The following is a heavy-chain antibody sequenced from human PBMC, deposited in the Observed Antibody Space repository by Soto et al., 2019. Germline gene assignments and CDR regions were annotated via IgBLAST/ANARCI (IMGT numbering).Heavy chain of an antibody. CDR3: AKGPGTARLGRLWFDP. Sequence: EVQLLESGGGLVQPGGSLRLSCAASGFTFSNYAMNWVRQAPGKGLEWVSTISDSGGSTYYADSVKGRFTISRDNSKNTPYLKMNSLRAEDTALYYCAKGPGTARLGRLWFDPWGQGTLGTVSS. V-gene: IGHV3-23*01. D-gene: IGHD6-25*01. J-gene: IGHJ5*02. CDR1: GFTFSNYA. CDR2: ISDSGGST.